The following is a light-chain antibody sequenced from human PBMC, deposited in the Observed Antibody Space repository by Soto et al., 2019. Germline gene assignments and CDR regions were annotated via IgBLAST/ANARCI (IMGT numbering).Light chain of an antibody. CDR3: QTWGTGIRV. Sequence: QSVLTQSLSASASLGASVKLACTLSSGHSSYAIAWHQQQPEKGPRYLMKLNSDGSHSKGDGIPDRFSGSSSGAERYLTSSSLQSEDEADYYCQTWGTGIRVFGGGTKLTVL. V-gene: IGLV4-69*01. CDR1: SGHSSYA. CDR2: LNSDGSH. J-gene: IGLJ3*02.